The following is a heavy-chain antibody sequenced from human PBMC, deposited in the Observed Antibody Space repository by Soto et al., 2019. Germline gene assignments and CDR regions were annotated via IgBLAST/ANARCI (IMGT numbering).Heavy chain of an antibody. CDR1: GFPFSSYA. V-gene: IGHV3-23*01. D-gene: IGHD4-17*01. J-gene: IGHJ4*02. Sequence: PGGSLRLSCAASGFPFSSYAMSWVRQAPGKGLEWVSAISGSGGSTYYADSVRGRFTISRDNSKNTLYLQMNSLRAEDTAVYYCAKGRTVTSYFSFDDWGQGTLVTVSS. CDR2: ISGSGGST. CDR3: AKGRTVTSYFSFDD.